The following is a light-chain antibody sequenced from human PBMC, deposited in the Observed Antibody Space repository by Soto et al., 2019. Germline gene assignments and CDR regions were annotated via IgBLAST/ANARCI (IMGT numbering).Light chain of an antibody. CDR1: SSDIGGYNY. CDR3: TSFTSSSTMI. V-gene: IGLV2-14*01. CDR2: DVT. J-gene: IGLJ2*01. Sequence: QSALTQPASVSGSPGQSITISCTGTSSDIGGYNYVSWYQQHPGKAPKLIIYDVTNRPSGISYRFSGSKSGNTASLTISGLQAEDEADYHCTSFTSSSTMIFGGATKLTVL.